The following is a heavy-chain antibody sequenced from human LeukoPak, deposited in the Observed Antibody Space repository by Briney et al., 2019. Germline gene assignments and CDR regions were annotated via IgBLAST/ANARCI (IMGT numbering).Heavy chain of an antibody. J-gene: IGHJ2*01. CDR1: GYTFTGYY. D-gene: IGHD3-22*01. CDR3: ARETARDGYWGRRVWYFDL. CDR2: INPNSGGT. Sequence: ASVKVSCKASGYTFTGYYMHWVRQAPGQGLEWMGWINPNSGGTYYAQKFQGRVTMTRDTSISTAYMELSRLRSDDTAVYYCARETARDGYWGRRVWYFDLWGRGTLVTVSS. V-gene: IGHV1-2*02.